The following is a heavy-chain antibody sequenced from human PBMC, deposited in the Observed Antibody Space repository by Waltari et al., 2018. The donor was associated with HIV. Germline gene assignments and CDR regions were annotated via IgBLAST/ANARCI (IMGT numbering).Heavy chain of an antibody. CDR3: ARDNGSGYAEMFDP. Sequence: QVQLVQSGAEVKKPGSSVKVSCKAAGGLFSSYGISWVRQAPGQGLEWMGGFITVFGTPNYAQKFQGRVTITADESRSTVYMELSSLRSEDTAVYYCARDNGSGYAEMFDPWGQGTLVTVSS. D-gene: IGHD3-10*01. CDR2: FITVFGTP. V-gene: IGHV1-69*01. CDR1: GGLFSSYG. J-gene: IGHJ5*02.